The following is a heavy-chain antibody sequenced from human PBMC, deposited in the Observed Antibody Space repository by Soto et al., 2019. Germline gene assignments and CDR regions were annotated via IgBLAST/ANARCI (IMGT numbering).Heavy chain of an antibody. J-gene: IGHJ4*02. CDR3: ARAWGTGFYHFDS. CDR2: IYHSGST. CDR1: GYSISTGFN. V-gene: IGHV4-38-2*01. D-gene: IGHD6-19*01. Sequence: SETLSLTCAVSGYSISTGFNWGWIRQPPGKGLEWIGSIYHSGSTYYNLSLKSRVTISADTSKNQISLKLISVTAADTALYYCARAWGTGFYHFDSWGQGTVVTVSS.